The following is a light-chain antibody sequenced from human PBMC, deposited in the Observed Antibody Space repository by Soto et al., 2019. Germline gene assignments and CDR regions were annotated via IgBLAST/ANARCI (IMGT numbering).Light chain of an antibody. CDR3: QQYDNLLAPT. J-gene: IGKJ4*01. CDR2: DAS. V-gene: IGKV1-33*01. Sequence: DIQMTQSPSSLSASVGDRVTITCQASQDISSYLNWFQQKPGKAPNLLIFDASKLQTGVPSRYSGSGSGTDFTFTISGLQPEDIATYYCQQYDNLLAPTFGGGTRVDI. CDR1: QDISSY.